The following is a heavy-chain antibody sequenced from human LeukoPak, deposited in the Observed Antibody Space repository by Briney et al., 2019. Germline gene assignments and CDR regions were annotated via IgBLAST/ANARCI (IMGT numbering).Heavy chain of an antibody. Sequence: PSETLSLTCAVYGGPFSGYYWSWIRQPPGKGLEWIGEINHSGSTNYNPSLKSRVTISVDTSKNQFSLKLSSVTAADTAVYYCAIGEYYFDYWGQGTLVTVSS. CDR3: AIGEYYFDY. V-gene: IGHV4-34*01. J-gene: IGHJ4*02. CDR1: GGPFSGYY. CDR2: INHSGST.